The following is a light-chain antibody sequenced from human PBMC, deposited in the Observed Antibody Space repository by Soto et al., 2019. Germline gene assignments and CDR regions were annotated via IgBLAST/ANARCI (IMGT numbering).Light chain of an antibody. J-gene: IGKJ2*01. CDR3: LQDYNYPLT. CDR1: QGIRND. CDR2: AAS. Sequence: AIQMTQSPSSLSASVGDRVTITCRASQGIRNDLGWYQQKPGKAPKLLIYAASSLQSGVPSRFSGSGSGTDFTLTISGLQPEDFANYYCLQDYNYPLTFGQGTKLEIK. V-gene: IGKV1-6*02.